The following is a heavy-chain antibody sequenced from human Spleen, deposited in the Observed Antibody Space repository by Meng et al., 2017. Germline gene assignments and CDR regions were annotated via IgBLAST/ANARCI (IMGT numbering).Heavy chain of an antibody. CDR1: GGSFSGYY. Sequence: QVQLQQWGAGLLKPSETLSLTCAVYGGSFSGYYWSWIRQPPGKGLEWIGEINHSGSTNYNPSLKSRVTISVDTSKNQFSLKLSSVTAADTAVYYCARCLGLRYFDWSRRGRFDPWGQGTLVTVSS. CDR2: INHSGST. CDR3: ARCLGLRYFDWSRRGRFDP. J-gene: IGHJ5*02. V-gene: IGHV4-34*01. D-gene: IGHD3-9*01.